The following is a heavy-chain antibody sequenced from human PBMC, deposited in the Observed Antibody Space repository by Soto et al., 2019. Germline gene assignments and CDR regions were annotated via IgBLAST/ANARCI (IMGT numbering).Heavy chain of an antibody. Sequence: QVQLVQSVAEVKKPGASVKVSCKASGYTFTNYGISWVRQAPGQGLEWMGWISAYNGNTNYAQKPQGRVTMTTDTPPSTHYLALRSLRSEHPAVYYCASDSTTVDYWGQGPLVTVSS. CDR1: GYTFTNYG. CDR2: ISAYNGNT. CDR3: ASDSTTVDY. V-gene: IGHV1-18*01. J-gene: IGHJ4*02.